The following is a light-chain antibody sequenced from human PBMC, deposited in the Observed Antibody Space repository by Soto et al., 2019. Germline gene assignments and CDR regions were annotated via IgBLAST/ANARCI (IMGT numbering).Light chain of an antibody. V-gene: IGKV3-15*01. J-gene: IGKJ1*01. CDR2: GAS. CDR1: QSVSSN. CDR3: QHYNDWPT. Sequence: EIVMMQSPATLSVYPGERATLSCRASQSVSSNLAWYQQKPGQAPRLLIYGASTRATGIPARFSGSGSGTEFTLTISSLQSEDFAVYYCQHYNDWPTFGQGTKVDIK.